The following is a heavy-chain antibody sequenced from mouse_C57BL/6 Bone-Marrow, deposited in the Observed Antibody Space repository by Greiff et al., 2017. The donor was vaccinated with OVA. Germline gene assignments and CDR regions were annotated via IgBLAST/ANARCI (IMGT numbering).Heavy chain of an antibody. V-gene: IGHV1-64*01. CDR1: GYTFTSYW. CDR3: ARRLYYFDY. J-gene: IGHJ2*01. Sequence: QVQLQQPGAELVKPGASVKLSCKASGYTFTSYWMHWVKQRPGPGLEWIGMIHPNSGSTNYNENVTSKVTLTVDKSSSTAYMQLSSLTSEDAAVYYCARRLYYFDYWGQGTTLTVSS. CDR2: IHPNSGST.